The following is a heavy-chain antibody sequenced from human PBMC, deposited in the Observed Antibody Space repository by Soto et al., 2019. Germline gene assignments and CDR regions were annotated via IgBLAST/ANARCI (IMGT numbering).Heavy chain of an antibody. V-gene: IGHV3-30*18. D-gene: IGHD6-13*01. CDR2: ISYDGSNK. J-gene: IGHJ4*02. CDR3: AKGPAAGTYTDFDY. CDR1: GFTFSSYG. Sequence: GGSLRLSCAASGFTFSSYGMHWVRQAPGKGLEWVAVISYDGSNKYYADSVKGRFTISRDNSKNTLYLQMNSLRAEDTAVYYCAKGPAAGTYTDFDYWGQGTLVTVSS.